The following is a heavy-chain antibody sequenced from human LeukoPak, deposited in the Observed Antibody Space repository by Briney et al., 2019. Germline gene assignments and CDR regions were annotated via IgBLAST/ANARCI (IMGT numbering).Heavy chain of an antibody. V-gene: IGHV4-38-2*02. Sequence: PSETLSLTCTVSGYSISSGYYWGWIRQPPGKGLEWIGSIYHSGSTYYNPSLKSRVTISVDTSKNQFSLKLSSVTAADTAVYYCARGDLKGATNYFDYWGQGTLVTVSS. CDR2: IYHSGST. CDR1: GYSISSGYY. J-gene: IGHJ4*02. CDR3: ARGDLKGATNYFDY. D-gene: IGHD1-26*01.